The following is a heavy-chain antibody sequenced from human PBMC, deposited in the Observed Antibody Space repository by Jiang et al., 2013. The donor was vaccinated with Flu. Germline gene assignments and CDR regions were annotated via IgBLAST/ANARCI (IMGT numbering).Heavy chain of an antibody. Sequence: QPAGKGLEWIGRIHSSGSTNYNPSLKRRVTMSVDTSKNQFSLKLSSVTAADTAVYYCAKLDNSDSYLRLDPWGQGTLVTVSS. J-gene: IGHJ5*02. D-gene: IGHD1-1*01. V-gene: IGHV4-4*07. CDR2: IHSSGST. CDR3: AKLDNSDSYLRLDP.